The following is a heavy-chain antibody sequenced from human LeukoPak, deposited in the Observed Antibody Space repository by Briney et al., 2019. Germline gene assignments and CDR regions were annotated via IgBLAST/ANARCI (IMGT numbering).Heavy chain of an antibody. V-gene: IGHV3-23*01. CDR2: INGEMNFK. Sequence: PGGSLRLSCAASGFTFSNYAMIWVRQAPGKGLECVSTINGEMNFKYYADSVKGRFTISRDNSENTLYLHMSNMRPEDTATYYCARSEAGYHYYIGVWGEGTAVTVSS. CDR1: GFTFSNYA. J-gene: IGHJ6*03. D-gene: IGHD1-14*01. CDR3: ARSEAGYHYYIGV.